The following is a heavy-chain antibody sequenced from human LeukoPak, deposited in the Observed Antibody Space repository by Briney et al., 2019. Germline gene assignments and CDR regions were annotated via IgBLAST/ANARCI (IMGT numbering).Heavy chain of an antibody. Sequence: SETLSLTCTVSGGSINSADYSWSWIRKSAGKGLEWIGYISHFGGTHDIPSFSSRVAMSIDRSKNQFSLSLSSVTAADTAVYYCARGARYYYDTSGYFDFWGQGILVTVSS. J-gene: IGHJ4*02. D-gene: IGHD3-22*01. V-gene: IGHV4-30-2*06. CDR2: ISHFGGT. CDR3: ARGARYYYDTSGYFDF. CDR1: GGSINSADYS.